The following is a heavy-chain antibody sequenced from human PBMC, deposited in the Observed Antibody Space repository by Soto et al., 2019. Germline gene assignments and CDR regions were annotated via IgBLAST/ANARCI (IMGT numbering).Heavy chain of an antibody. V-gene: IGHV3-74*01. CDR1: GFIFSNYW. J-gene: IGHJ4*02. D-gene: IGHD6-13*01. CDR3: AREVYSSSWYGYDF. Sequence: GGSLRLSCAASGFIFSNYWMHWVRQAPGKGLVWVSRINSDGSSTSYADSVKGRFTIFRDNAKNTVYLQMNSLRAEDTAVYYCAREVYSSSWYGYDFWGQGTLVTVSS. CDR2: INSDGSST.